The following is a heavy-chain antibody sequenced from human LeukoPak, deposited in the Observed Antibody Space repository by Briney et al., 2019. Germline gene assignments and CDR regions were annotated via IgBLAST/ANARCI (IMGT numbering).Heavy chain of an antibody. CDR3: AKGPTICGVVTTFDY. V-gene: IGHV3-23*01. J-gene: IGHJ4*02. CDR2: ISCSGGST. D-gene: IGHD3-3*01. CDR1: GFTSASYA. Sequence: GGSLRLACAASGFTSASYAMSWVRHAPGKVLEWVSAISCSGGSTYYADSVTGRFTIPRNTSKHPPYLQMTSQRAEHTAVYYCAKGPTICGVVTTFDYWGQRTLVTVAS.